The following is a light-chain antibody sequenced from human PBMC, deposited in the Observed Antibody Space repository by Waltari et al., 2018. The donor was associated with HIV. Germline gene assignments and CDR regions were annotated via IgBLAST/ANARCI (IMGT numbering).Light chain of an antibody. Sequence: QSVLTQPPSVSGAPGQRVIISCTGSSSNIGAREDVHWYQQLPGAVPKVHIYGNTSRPSGVPDRFSGSKSGASASLAIAGLQTDDEADYYCQSYDNSLNAVVFGGGTRLTVL. CDR3: QSYDNSLNAVV. J-gene: IGLJ2*01. CDR1: SSNIGARED. V-gene: IGLV1-40*01. CDR2: GNT.